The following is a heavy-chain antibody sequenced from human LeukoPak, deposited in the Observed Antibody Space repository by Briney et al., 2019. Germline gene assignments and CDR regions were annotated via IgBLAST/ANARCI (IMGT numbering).Heavy chain of an antibody. Sequence: SETLSLTCAVSGTSISPYYWSWIRQPPGKGPEWIGYIYYSGSTNYNPSLKSRVTISIDTSENQVSLILRSVTAADTAVYYCAREVGDSDSDNWFDPWGQGTLVTVSS. CDR2: IYYSGST. CDR3: AREVGDSDSDNWFDP. J-gene: IGHJ5*02. D-gene: IGHD2-21*02. V-gene: IGHV4-59*01. CDR1: GTSISPYY.